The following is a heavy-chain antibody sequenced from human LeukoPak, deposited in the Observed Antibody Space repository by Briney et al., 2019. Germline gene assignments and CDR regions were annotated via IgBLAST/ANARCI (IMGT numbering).Heavy chain of an antibody. CDR2: IYYSGST. D-gene: IGHD3-10*01. V-gene: IGHV4-31*03. Sequence: SQTLSLTCTVSGGSISSGGYYWSWIRQHPGKGLEWIGYIYYSGSTYYNPSLKSRVTISVDTSKNQFSLKLSSVTAADTAVYYCARTARGTDHDAFDIWGQGTMVTVSS. J-gene: IGHJ3*02. CDR1: GGSISSGGYY. CDR3: ARTARGTDHDAFDI.